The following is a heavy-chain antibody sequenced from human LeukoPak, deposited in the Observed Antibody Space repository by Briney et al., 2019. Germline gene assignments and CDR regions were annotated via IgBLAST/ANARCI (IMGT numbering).Heavy chain of an antibody. V-gene: IGHV3-21*01. Sequence: PGGSLRLSCAASGFTFSSYSMNWVRQAPGKGLEWVSSISSSSSYIYYADSVKGRFTISRDNAKNSLYLQMNSLRAEDTAVYYCVRVHHWNDSPFQHWGQGTLVTVSS. CDR3: VRVHHWNDSPFQH. D-gene: IGHD1-1*01. J-gene: IGHJ1*01. CDR2: ISSSSSYI. CDR1: GFTFSSYS.